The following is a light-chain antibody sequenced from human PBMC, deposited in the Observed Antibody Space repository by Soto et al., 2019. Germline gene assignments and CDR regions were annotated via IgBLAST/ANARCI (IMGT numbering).Light chain of an antibody. CDR1: QRVLYSSNNKNY. V-gene: IGKV4-1*01. Sequence: DIVMTQFPDSLAVSLGERATINCKSSQRVLYSSNNKNYLAWYQQKPGQPPKLLIYWASTRESGVPDRFSGRGSGTDFTLAISRLQAEDVAFSYCAQYYSTPPFTFGPGTKVDIK. J-gene: IGKJ3*01. CDR3: AQYYSTPPFT. CDR2: WAS.